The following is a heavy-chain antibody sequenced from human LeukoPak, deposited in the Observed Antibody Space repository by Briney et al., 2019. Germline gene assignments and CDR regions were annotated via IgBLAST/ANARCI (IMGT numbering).Heavy chain of an antibody. V-gene: IGHV4-39*07. CDR2: IYYSGST. CDR3: ARDRDAWFDP. Sequence: SETLSLTCTVSGGSISSSSYYWGWIRQPPGKGLEWIGSIYYSGSTYYNPSLKSRVTISVDTSKNQFSLKLSSVTAADTAVYYCARDRDAWFDPWGQGTLVTVSS. J-gene: IGHJ5*02. CDR1: GGSISSSSYY.